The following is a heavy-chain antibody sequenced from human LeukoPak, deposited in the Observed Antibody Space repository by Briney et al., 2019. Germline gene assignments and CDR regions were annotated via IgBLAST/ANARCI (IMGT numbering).Heavy chain of an antibody. V-gene: IGHV3-30*18. Sequence: GGSLRLSCAASGFTFSSYGMHWVRQAPGKGLEWVAAISYDGSNKYYADSVKGRFTISRDNSKNTLSLQMNSLRAEDTAVYYCAKGYSSGWYDAQDYWGQGTLVTVSS. J-gene: IGHJ4*02. CDR1: GFTFSSYG. CDR2: ISYDGSNK. D-gene: IGHD6-19*01. CDR3: AKGYSSGWYDAQDY.